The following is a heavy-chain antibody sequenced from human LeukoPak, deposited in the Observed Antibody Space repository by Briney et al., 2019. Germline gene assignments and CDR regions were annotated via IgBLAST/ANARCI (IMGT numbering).Heavy chain of an antibody. CDR3: ARDLWFGELLRFDWFDP. CDR1: GFTFSSYS. J-gene: IGHJ5*02. Sequence: PGGSLRLSCAASGFTFSSYSMNWVRQAPGKGLEWVSSISSSSSYIYYADSVKGRFTISRDNAKNSLYLQMNSLRAKDTAVYYCARDLWFGELLRFDWFDPWGQGTLVTVSS. CDR2: ISSSSSYI. D-gene: IGHD3-10*01. V-gene: IGHV3-21*01.